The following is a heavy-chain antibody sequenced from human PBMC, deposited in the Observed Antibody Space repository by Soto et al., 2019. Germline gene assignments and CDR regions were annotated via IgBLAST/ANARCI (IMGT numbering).Heavy chain of an antibody. D-gene: IGHD3-16*01. V-gene: IGHV3-11*01. CDR1: GFTFSDYY. J-gene: IGHJ5*02. CDR2: ISKSGSII. CDR3: ARDLSPYSDYYDESTSETWFDP. Sequence: QVQLVASGGGLVQPGGSLRLSCAASGFTFSDYYMSWLRQPPGKGLEWVSYISKSGSIIHFADSVKGRFAISRDNAKNTLYLQMSSLRAEDTALYYCARDLSPYSDYYDESTSETWFDPWGQGTRVTVSS.